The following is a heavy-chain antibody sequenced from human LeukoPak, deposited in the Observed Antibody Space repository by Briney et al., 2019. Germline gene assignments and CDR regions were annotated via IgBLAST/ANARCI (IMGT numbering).Heavy chain of an antibody. CDR2: INPNDGDT. CDR3: ARDSAWDGDWLDLMDV. CDR1: GYTFTDYY. Sequence: AASVKVSCKASGYTFTDYYMHWVRQAPGQGFEWMGWINPNDGDTNYAQKFQGRVTMTRDTSISTAHMEVSRLRSDDTADYYCARDSAWDGDWLDLMDVWGQGTTVIVSS. J-gene: IGHJ6*02. D-gene: IGHD4-17*01. V-gene: IGHV1-2*02.